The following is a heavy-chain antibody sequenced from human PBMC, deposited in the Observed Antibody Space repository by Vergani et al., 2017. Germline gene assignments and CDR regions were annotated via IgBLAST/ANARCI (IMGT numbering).Heavy chain of an antibody. D-gene: IGHD3-22*01. V-gene: IGHV4-61*02. CDR1: GGSISSGSYY. J-gene: IGHJ5*02. CDR3: ARGTYYYDSSGYYYVGWFDP. Sequence: QVQLQESGPGLVKPSQTLSLTCTVSGGSISSGSYYWSWLRQPAGKGREWIGRIYTSGRTNYNPSLKSRVTISVDTSKNQFSLKLSSVTAADTAVYYCARGTYYYDSSGYYYVGWFDPWGQGTLVTVSS. CDR2: IYTSGRT.